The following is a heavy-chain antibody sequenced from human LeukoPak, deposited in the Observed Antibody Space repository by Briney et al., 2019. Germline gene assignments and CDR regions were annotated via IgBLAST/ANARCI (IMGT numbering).Heavy chain of an antibody. CDR2: MNGSGDTT. D-gene: IGHD6-19*01. J-gene: IGHJ4*02. Sequence: GGSLRLSCAASGFTFGTHPMTWVRQARGKGLDWVSGMNGSGDTTYYADSVKGRFTISRDNSKNTLFLQMNSLRAEDTAVYYCAKLAGISGWYVYYFDYWGQGTLVTVS. V-gene: IGHV3-23*01. CDR3: AKLAGISGWYVYYFDY. CDR1: GFTFGTHP.